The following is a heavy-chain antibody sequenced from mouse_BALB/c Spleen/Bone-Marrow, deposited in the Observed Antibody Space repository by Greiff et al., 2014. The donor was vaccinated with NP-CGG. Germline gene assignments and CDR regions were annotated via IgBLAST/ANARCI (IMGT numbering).Heavy chain of an antibody. CDR2: INPSTGYT. Sequence: QVQLQQSGAELAKPGASVKMSCKASGYTFTSYWMHWVKQRPGQGLEWIGYINPSTGYTEYNQKFKDKATLTADKSSSTAYMQLSSLTSEDSAVYYCSREGYYGSPFAYWGQGTLVTVSA. CDR1: GYTFTSYW. CDR3: SREGYYGSPFAY. D-gene: IGHD1-1*01. V-gene: IGHV1-7*01. J-gene: IGHJ3*01.